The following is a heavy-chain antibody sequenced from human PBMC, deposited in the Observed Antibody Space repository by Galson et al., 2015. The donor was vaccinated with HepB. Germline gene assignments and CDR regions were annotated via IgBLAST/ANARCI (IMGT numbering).Heavy chain of an antibody. CDR2: ISGTGDHT. CDR1: GFNFRNYG. D-gene: IGHD3-10*01. Sequence: SLRLSCAASGFNFRNYGMFWVRQAPGKGLEWLSAISGTGDHTYYADSVKGRFTISRDNSQNTVYLQMSGLGAEETALSYCAKCNIPSGNFYPLGDPYFTSWGQGALVTVSS. CDR3: AKCNIPSGNFYPLGDPYFTS. V-gene: IGHV3-23*01. J-gene: IGHJ4*02.